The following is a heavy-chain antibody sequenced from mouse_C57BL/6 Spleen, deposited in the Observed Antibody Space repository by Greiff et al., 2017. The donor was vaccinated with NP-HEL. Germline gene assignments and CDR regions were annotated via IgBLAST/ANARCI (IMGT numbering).Heavy chain of an antibody. Sequence: VQLQQSGAELARPGASVKMSCKASGYTFTSYTMHWVKQRPGQGLEWIGYINPSSGYTKYNQKFKDKATLTADKCSSTAYMQLSSLTSEDSAVYCCARSYYGSSYAMDYWGQGTSVTVSS. D-gene: IGHD1-1*01. CDR1: GYTFTSYT. V-gene: IGHV1-4*01. CDR3: ARSYYGSSYAMDY. CDR2: INPSSGYT. J-gene: IGHJ4*01.